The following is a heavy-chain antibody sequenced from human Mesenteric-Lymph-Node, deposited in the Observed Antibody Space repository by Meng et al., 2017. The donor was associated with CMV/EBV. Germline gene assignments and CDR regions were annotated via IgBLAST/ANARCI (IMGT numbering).Heavy chain of an antibody. CDR3: ARTDTAMVTGGMDV. V-gene: IGHV4-59*01. J-gene: IGHJ6*02. Sequence: GSLRPSCTVSGGSISSYYWSWIRQPPGKGLEWIGYIYYSGSTNYNPSLKSRVTISVDTSKNQFSLKLSSVTAADTAVYYCARTDTAMVTGGMDVWGQGTTVTVSS. D-gene: IGHD5-18*01. CDR1: GGSISSYY. CDR2: IYYSGST.